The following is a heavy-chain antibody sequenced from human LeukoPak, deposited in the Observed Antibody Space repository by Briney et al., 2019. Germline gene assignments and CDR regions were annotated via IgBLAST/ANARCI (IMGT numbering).Heavy chain of an antibody. Sequence: GGSLRLSCAASGFTFSDYYMSWIRQAPGKGLEWVSYISSSGSTIYYADSVKGRFTISRDNSKNTLYLQMNSLRAEDTAVYYCAREVMIVVVTAFDYWGQGTLVTVSS. J-gene: IGHJ4*02. CDR1: GFTFSDYY. D-gene: IGHD3-22*01. CDR3: AREVMIVVVTAFDY. V-gene: IGHV3-11*04. CDR2: ISSSGSTI.